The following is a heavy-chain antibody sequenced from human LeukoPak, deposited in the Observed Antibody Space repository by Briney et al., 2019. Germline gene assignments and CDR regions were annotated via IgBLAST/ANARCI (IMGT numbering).Heavy chain of an antibody. D-gene: IGHD1-26*01. CDR1: GFTFSSYW. J-gene: IGHJ4*02. V-gene: IGHV3-7*01. CDR3: ARDYNPRRSGSYDDY. Sequence: PGGSLRLSCAASGFTFSSYWMSWVRQAPGKGLEWVANIKQDGSEKYYVDSVKGRSTISRDNAKNSLYLQMNSLRAEDTAVYYCARDYNPRRSGSYDDYWGQGTLVTVSS. CDR2: IKQDGSEK.